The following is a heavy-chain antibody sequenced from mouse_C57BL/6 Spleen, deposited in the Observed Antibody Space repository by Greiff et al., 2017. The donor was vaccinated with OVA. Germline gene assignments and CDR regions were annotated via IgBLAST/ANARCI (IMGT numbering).Heavy chain of an antibody. CDR2: ISSGSSTI. CDR1: GFTFSDYG. CDR3: ARIRAYYGSSSDWYFDV. J-gene: IGHJ1*03. V-gene: IGHV5-17*01. D-gene: IGHD1-1*01. Sequence: EVMLVESGGGLVKPGGSLKLSCAASGFTFSDYGMHWVRQAPEKGLEWVAYISSGSSTIYYADTVKGRFTISRDNAKNTLFLQMTSLRSEDTAMYYCARIRAYYGSSSDWYFDVWGTGTTVTVSS.